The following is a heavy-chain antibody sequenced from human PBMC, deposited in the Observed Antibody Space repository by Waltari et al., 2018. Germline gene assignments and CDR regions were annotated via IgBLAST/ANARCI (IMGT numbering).Heavy chain of an antibody. D-gene: IGHD3-22*01. CDR3: ARGDYYDSSGYSYFDY. CDR2: IYPGDSDT. V-gene: IGHV5-51*01. J-gene: IGHJ4*02. Sequence: PGKGLEWMGIIYPGDSDTRYSPSFQGQVTISADKSISTAYLQWSSLKASDTAMYYCARGDYYDSSGYSYFDYWGQGTLVTVSS.